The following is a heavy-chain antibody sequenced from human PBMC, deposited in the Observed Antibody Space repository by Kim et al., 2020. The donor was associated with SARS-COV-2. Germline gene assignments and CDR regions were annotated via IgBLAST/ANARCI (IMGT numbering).Heavy chain of an antibody. D-gene: IGHD1-26*01. CDR3: AKGGEELLTGDY. Sequence: GGSLRLSCAASGFTFSSYAMSWVRQAPGKGLEWVSVIYSGGSSTYYADSVKGRFTISRDNSKNTLYLQMNSLRAEDTAVYYCAKGGEELLTGDYWGQGTPVTVSS. CDR2: IYSGGSST. V-gene: IGHV3-23*03. CDR1: GFTFSSYA. J-gene: IGHJ4*02.